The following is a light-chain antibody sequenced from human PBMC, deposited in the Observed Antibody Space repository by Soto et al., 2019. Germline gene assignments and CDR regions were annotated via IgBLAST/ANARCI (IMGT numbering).Light chain of an antibody. J-gene: IGKJ1*01. CDR1: QGISTY. CDR3: QQYNSYSWT. V-gene: IGKV1-9*01. CDR2: DAS. Sequence: DIQLTQSPSCLYASVGDRVTVACRASQGISTYLAWYQQRPGKAPKLLIYDASTLQSGVPSRFSGSGSGTEFTLTISSLQPDDFATYYCQQYNSYSWTFGQGTKVDIK.